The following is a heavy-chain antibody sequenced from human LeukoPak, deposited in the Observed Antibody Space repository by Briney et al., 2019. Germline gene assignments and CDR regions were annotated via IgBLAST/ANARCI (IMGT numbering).Heavy chain of an antibody. V-gene: IGHV3-73*01. Sequence: GGSLRLSCAASGFTFSGSAMHWVRQASGKGLEWVGRIRNKANSYATAYSGSVKGRFTISRDDSKNTAYLQMNSLKTEDTAVYYCTRRSPDDSSGYYVHWGQGTLVTVSS. CDR1: GFTFSGSA. D-gene: IGHD3-22*01. CDR2: IRNKANSYAT. J-gene: IGHJ4*02. CDR3: TRRSPDDSSGYYVH.